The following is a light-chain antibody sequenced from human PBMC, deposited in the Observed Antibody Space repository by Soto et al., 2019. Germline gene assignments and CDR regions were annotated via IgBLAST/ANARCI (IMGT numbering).Light chain of an antibody. CDR1: QSVRSN. Sequence: DIVMTQSPATLSVSPGERATLSCRASQSVRSNLAWYQQEPGQAPRLLIYGASTRATGIPARFSGSGSGTDFTLTISSLEPEDFAVYYCQQRSNWPRLTFGGGTKGDIK. CDR3: QQRSNWPRLT. V-gene: IGKV3-11*01. J-gene: IGKJ4*01. CDR2: GAS.